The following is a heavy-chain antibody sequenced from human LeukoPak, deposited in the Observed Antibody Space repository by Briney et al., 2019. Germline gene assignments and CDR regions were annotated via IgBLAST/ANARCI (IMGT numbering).Heavy chain of an antibody. CDR3: PRDVSSGGDGYNI. J-gene: IGHJ4*02. Sequence: SETLSLTCSLSGGFICRYYWSWTRQPPGKGLEWIGYIYYSGSTNYNPSLKSRVTISVDTSKNQFSLKLSSVTAADTAVYYCPRDVSSGGDGYNIWGQGTLVTVSS. CDR1: GGFICRYY. V-gene: IGHV4-59*01. CDR2: IYYSGST. D-gene: IGHD5-24*01.